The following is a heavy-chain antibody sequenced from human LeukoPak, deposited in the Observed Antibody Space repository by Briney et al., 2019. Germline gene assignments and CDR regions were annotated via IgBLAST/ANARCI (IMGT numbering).Heavy chain of an antibody. CDR3: ARGGLYYYDSSGLPDY. D-gene: IGHD3-22*01. V-gene: IGHV3-33*01. CDR1: GFTFSSYG. J-gene: IGHJ4*02. Sequence: GGSLRLSCAASGFTFSSYGMHWVRQAPGKGREGGAVIWYDGSNKYYADSVKGRFTISRDNSKNTLYLQMNSLRAEDTAVYYCARGGLYYYDSSGLPDYWGQGTLVTVSS. CDR2: IWYDGSNK.